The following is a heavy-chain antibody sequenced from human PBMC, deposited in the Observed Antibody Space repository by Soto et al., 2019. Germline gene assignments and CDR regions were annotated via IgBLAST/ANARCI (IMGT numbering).Heavy chain of an antibody. D-gene: IGHD3-9*01. V-gene: IGHV3-49*03. Sequence: PGGSLRLSCTASGFTFGDYAMSWFRQAPGKGLEWVGFIRSKAYGGTTEYAASVKGRFTISRDDSKSIAYLQMNSLKTEDTVVFYCSRVRGSFLTGYPLVLGYYGMDVWGQGTTVTVSS. CDR3: SRVRGSFLTGYPLVLGYYGMDV. CDR2: IRSKAYGGTT. CDR1: GFTFGDYA. J-gene: IGHJ6*02.